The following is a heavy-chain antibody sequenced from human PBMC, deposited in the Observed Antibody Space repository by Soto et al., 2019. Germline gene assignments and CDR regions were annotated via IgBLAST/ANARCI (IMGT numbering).Heavy chain of an antibody. CDR1: GGTFGSYT. J-gene: IGHJ3*02. D-gene: IGHD3-10*01. CDR3: ARGAGSSHDAFDI. Sequence: SVKVSCKASGGTFGSYTISWVRQAPGQGLEWMGKIIPILRIPDYAQKFQGRVTITADKSTSTAYMELSSLRSDDTAVYYCARGAGSSHDAFDIWGQGTMVTVSS. CDR2: IIPILRIP. V-gene: IGHV1-69*02.